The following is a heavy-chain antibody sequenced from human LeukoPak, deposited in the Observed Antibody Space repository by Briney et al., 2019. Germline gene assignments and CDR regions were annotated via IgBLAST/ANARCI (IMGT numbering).Heavy chain of an antibody. CDR2: IYYSGST. CDR1: GGSISSSSYY. V-gene: IGHV4-39*07. CDR3: ARSSHIPIVGANPGAFDI. J-gene: IGHJ3*02. D-gene: IGHD1-26*01. Sequence: KPSGTLSLTCTVSGGSISSSSYYWGWIRQPPGKGLEWIGSIYYSGSTYYNPSLKSRVTISVDTSKNQFSLKLSSVTAADTAVYYCARSSHIPIVGANPGAFDIWGQGTMVTVSS.